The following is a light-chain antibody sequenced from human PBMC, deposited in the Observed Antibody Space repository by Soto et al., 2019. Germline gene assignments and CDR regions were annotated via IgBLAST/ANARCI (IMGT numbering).Light chain of an antibody. CDR2: GAS. CDR1: QSVSTN. J-gene: IGKJ1*01. V-gene: IGKV3-20*01. CDR3: QQYGSSLWT. Sequence: EIVLTQSPATLSLSPGERATLSCRASQSVSTNLAWYQQKPGQAPRLLIYGASSRATGIPDRISGSGSGTDFTLTISRLEPEYFAVYYCQQYGSSLWTFGQGTKVDI.